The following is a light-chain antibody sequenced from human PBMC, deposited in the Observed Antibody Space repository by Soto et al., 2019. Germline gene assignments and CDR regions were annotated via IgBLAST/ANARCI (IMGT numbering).Light chain of an antibody. J-gene: IGKJ3*01. CDR2: AAS. CDR3: QEHTGDLPVA. V-gene: IGKV1-27*01. CDR1: QAIDHS. Sequence: DIQMTQSPSSLSASVGDRVTITCRSNQAIDHSLAWYQQKPGQVPKLLIYAASTLHSGVPSRFSGSGSGTHFTLTITGLQPADVATYFYQEHTGDLPVAFGPGTTVDV.